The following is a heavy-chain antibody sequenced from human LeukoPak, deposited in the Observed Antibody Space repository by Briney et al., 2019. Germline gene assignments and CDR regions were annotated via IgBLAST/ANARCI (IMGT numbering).Heavy chain of an antibody. V-gene: IGHV3-11*04. CDR3: ASRDYYYYYMDV. D-gene: IGHD3-10*01. CDR1: GFTFSDYY. CDR2: ISSSGSTI. J-gene: IGHJ6*03. Sequence: PGGSLRLSCAASGFTFSDYYMSWIRQAPGKGLEWVSYISSSGSTIYYADSAKGRFTISRDNAKNSLYLQMNSLRAEDTAVYYCASRDYYYYYMDVWGKGTTVTVSS.